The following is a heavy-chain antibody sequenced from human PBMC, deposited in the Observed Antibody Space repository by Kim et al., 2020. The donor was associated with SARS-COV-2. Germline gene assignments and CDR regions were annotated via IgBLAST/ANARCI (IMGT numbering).Heavy chain of an antibody. J-gene: IGHJ4*02. CDR2: ISTNGGRT. CDR1: GFTFNTYA. V-gene: IGHV3-64D*08. Sequence: GGSLRLSCSASGFTFNTYAMHWVRQAPGKGLQYVSTISTNGGRTYYADSVKDRFTISRDSSKSTLYLQMSSLTPEDTAVYYCVAGFASSWYPDDFDNWGPGTLVTVSP. CDR3: VAGFASSWYPDDFDN. D-gene: IGHD6-13*01.